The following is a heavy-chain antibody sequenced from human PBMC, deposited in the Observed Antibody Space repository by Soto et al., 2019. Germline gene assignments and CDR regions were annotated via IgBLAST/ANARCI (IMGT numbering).Heavy chain of an antibody. CDR2: ISGSGGST. Sequence: AGGSLRLSCAASGFTFSSYAMSWVRQAPWKGLEWVSAISGSGGSTYYADSVKGRFTISRDNSKNTLYLQMNSLRAEDTAVYYCAKDLITMIVVVSVDAFDIWGQGTMVTVSS. V-gene: IGHV3-23*01. CDR1: GFTFSSYA. CDR3: AKDLITMIVVVSVDAFDI. D-gene: IGHD3-22*01. J-gene: IGHJ3*02.